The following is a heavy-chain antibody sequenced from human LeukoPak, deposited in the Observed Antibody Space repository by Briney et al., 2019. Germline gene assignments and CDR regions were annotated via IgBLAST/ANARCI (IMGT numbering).Heavy chain of an antibody. J-gene: IGHJ4*02. V-gene: IGHV1-2*02. Sequence: ASVKASCKASGYTFTGYYMHWVRQAPGQGLEWMGWINPNSGGTNYAQKFQGRVTMTRDTPISTAYMELSRLRSDDTAVYYCARDREWLVLWVALGYWGQGTLVTVSS. D-gene: IGHD6-19*01. CDR1: GYTFTGYY. CDR2: INPNSGGT. CDR3: ARDREWLVLWVALGY.